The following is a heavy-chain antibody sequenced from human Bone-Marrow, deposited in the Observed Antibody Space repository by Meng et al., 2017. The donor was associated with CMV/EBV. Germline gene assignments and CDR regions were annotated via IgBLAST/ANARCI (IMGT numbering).Heavy chain of an antibody. D-gene: IGHD6-13*01. V-gene: IGHV4-39*07. J-gene: IGHJ6*02. CDR2: LSYSGRS. CDR1: GGSINMGSHH. Sequence: SETLSLTCFVSGGSINMGSHHWAWVRQTPGKGLEWIGSLSYSGRSFYDPSLGRRATISRDTSDNQFFLELTSVSDADTAVYYCARDYIGAAGQGRRFSSMDVPVAIPPRRYGLDVWGPGLRVTVSS. CDR3: ARDYIGAAGQGRRFSSMDVPVAIPPRRYGLDV.